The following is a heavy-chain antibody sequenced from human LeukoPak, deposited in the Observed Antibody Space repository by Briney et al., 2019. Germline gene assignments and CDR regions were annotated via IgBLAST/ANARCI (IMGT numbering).Heavy chain of an antibody. CDR1: GYSISSGYY. CDR3: ARLLDIVVATN. D-gene: IGHD2-2*03. V-gene: IGHV4-38-2*02. Sequence: SETLSLTCTVSGYSISSGYYWGWIRQPPGKGLEWIVSIYHSGSTYYNPSLKSRVTISVDTSKNQFSLKLSSVTAADTAVYYCARLLDIVVATNWGQGTLVTVSS. CDR2: IYHSGST. J-gene: IGHJ4*02.